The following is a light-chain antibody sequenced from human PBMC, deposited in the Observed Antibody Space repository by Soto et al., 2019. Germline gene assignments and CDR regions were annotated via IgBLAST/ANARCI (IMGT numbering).Light chain of an antibody. V-gene: IGKV1-5*03. CDR3: QQYNSS. J-gene: IGKJ1*01. CDR1: QSISSW. Sequence: DIQMTRSPSTVSASVGDRVTITCRASQSISSWLAWYQQKPGKAPKLLTYKASSLESGVPSRFSGSGSGTEFTLTISSLQPDDFATYYCQQYNSSFGQGTKVDIK. CDR2: KAS.